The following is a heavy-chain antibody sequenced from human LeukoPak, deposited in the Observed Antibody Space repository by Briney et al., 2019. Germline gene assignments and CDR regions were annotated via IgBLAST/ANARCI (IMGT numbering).Heavy chain of an antibody. Sequence: SETLSLTCAVYGGSFSGYYWSWIRQPPGKGLEWNGEINHSGSANYNPSLKSQVTISVDTSKNQFSLNLSSVTAADTAVYYCARERGITMVRGYYYYYYMDVWGKGTTVTVSS. V-gene: IGHV4-34*01. J-gene: IGHJ6*03. D-gene: IGHD3-10*01. CDR1: GGSFSGYY. CDR3: ARERGITMVRGYYYYYYMDV. CDR2: INHSGSA.